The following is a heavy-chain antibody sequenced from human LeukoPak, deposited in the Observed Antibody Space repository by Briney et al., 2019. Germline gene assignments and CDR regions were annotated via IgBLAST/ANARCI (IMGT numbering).Heavy chain of an antibody. V-gene: IGHV3-74*01. J-gene: IGHJ6*03. D-gene: IGHD2-15*01. CDR1: GFTFSSYS. CDR2: INSDGSNT. Sequence: GGSLRLSCAASGFTFSSYSMKWVRQAPGKGLVWVSRINSDGSNTNYADSVKGRFTISRDNAENTLYLQMNSLRAEDTAVYYCARGREKGMDCSGGSCYSGSRVANYYYYMDVWGKGTTVTVSS. CDR3: ARGREKGMDCSGGSCYSGSRVANYYYYMDV.